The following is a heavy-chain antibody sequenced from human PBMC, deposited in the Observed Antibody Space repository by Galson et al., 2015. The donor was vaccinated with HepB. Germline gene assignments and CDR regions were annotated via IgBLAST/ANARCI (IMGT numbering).Heavy chain of an antibody. V-gene: IGHV3-21*01. J-gene: IGHJ4*02. Sequence: SLRLSCAASGFTFSSYSMNWVRQAPGKGLEWVSSISSSSSYIYYADSVKGRFTISRDNAKNSLYLQMNSLRAEDTAVYYCARDRWIYGSGSYYKGGDYWGQGTLVIVSS. CDR2: ISSSSSYI. D-gene: IGHD3-10*01. CDR1: GFTFSSYS. CDR3: ARDRWIYGSGSYYKGGDY.